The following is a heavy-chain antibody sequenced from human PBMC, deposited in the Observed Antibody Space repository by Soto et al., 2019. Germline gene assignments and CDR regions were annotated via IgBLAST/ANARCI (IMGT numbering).Heavy chain of an antibody. CDR3: ARDPRGIAAALDY. J-gene: IGHJ4*02. V-gene: IGHV1-2*02. D-gene: IGHD6-13*01. Sequence: ASVKVSCKASGYTFTGYYIHWVRQAPGQGLECMGWINPNSGGTNYAQKFRGRVTMTRDTSISTAYMELSRLRSDDTAVYYCARDPRGIAAALDYWGQGTLVTV. CDR2: INPNSGGT. CDR1: GYTFTGYY.